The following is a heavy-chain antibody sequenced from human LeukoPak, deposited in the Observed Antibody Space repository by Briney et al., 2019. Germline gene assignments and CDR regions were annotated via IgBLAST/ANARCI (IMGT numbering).Heavy chain of an antibody. V-gene: IGHV1-2*02. Sequence: ASVKVSCKASGYTFTGYYMHWVRQAPGQGLEWMGWINPDSGGTNYAQKSQGRVTMTRDTSISTAYMELSRLTSDDTAVYYCARGLPHYYDSSGLFDPWGQGTLVTVSS. D-gene: IGHD3-22*01. CDR3: ARGLPHYYDSSGLFDP. CDR2: INPDSGGT. CDR1: GYTFTGYY. J-gene: IGHJ5*02.